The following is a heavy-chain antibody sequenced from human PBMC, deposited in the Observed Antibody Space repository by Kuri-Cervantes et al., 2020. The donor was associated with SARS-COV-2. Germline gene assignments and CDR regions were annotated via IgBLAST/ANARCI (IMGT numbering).Heavy chain of an antibody. CDR2: IRYDGRNK. V-gene: IGHV3-30*02. Sequence: LTCAASGFTFSSYWMHWARHAPGKGLEWVAFIRYDGRNKYYADSVKGRFTNSRDNSKNTLYLQMNSLRAEDTAVYYCANSLLMRIDYWGQGTLVTVSS. CDR1: GFTFSSYW. D-gene: IGHD2-15*01. J-gene: IGHJ4*02. CDR3: ANSLLMRIDY.